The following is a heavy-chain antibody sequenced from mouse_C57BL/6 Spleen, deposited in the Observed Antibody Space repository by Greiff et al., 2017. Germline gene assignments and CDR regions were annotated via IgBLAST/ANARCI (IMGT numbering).Heavy chain of an antibody. Sequence: VKLQESGAELVKPGASVKISCKASGYAFSSYWMNWVKQRPGKGLEWIGQIYPGDGDTNYNGKFKGKATLTADKSSSTAYMQLSSLTSEDSAVYFCARVYDEGHYAMDYWGQGTSVTVSS. CDR2: IYPGDGDT. J-gene: IGHJ4*01. CDR1: GYAFSSYW. D-gene: IGHD2-12*01. V-gene: IGHV1-80*01. CDR3: ARVYDEGHYAMDY.